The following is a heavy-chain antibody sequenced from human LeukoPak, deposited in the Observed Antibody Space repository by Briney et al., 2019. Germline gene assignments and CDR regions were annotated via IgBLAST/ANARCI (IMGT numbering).Heavy chain of an antibody. V-gene: IGHV3-30*02. Sequence: GGSLRLSCAASGFTFSTFGMHWVRQAPGKGLEWVAFIHYDGSNQYYEDSVKGRFTISRDNSKNKLYLQMSRLRPEDSALYYCVKDDFYDATEAWGRGTLVTVSS. CDR2: IHYDGSNQ. D-gene: IGHD3-22*01. CDR1: GFTFSTFG. J-gene: IGHJ5*02. CDR3: VKDDFYDATEA.